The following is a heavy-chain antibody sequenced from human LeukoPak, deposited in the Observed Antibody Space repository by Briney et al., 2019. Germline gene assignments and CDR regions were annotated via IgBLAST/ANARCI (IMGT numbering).Heavy chain of an antibody. CDR1: GFPLSNYW. V-gene: IGHV3-74*01. J-gene: IGHJ1*01. Sequence: GGSLRLSCAASGFPLSNYWMHWVRQTPGKGLVWVSRINPDGTTTSYADSVKGRFTISRDNARNTLYLQMNSLRAEDTAVNYCARDQEHWGQGTLVTVSS. CDR3: ARDQEH. CDR2: INPDGTTT.